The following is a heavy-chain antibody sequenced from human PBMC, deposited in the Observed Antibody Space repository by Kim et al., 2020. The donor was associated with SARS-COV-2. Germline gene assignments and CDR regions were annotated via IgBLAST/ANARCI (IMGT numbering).Heavy chain of an antibody. J-gene: IGHJ6*02. Sequence: ASVKVSCKASGYTFTSYAMHWVRQAPGQRLEWMGWINAGNCNTKYSQKFQGRVTITRDTSASTAYMELSSLRSEDTAVYYCAREGGYDPNYYYYGMDVWGQGTTVTVSS. CDR2: INAGNCNT. CDR1: GYTFTSYA. V-gene: IGHV1-3*01. CDR3: AREGGYDPNYYYYGMDV. D-gene: IGHD5-12*01.